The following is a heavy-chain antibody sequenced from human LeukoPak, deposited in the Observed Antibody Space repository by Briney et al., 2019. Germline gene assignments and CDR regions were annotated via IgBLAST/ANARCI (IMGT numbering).Heavy chain of an antibody. D-gene: IGHD2-15*01. J-gene: IGHJ4*02. CDR1: GFTVSNNY. V-gene: IGHV3-66*01. CDR2: IYSGGST. Sequence: GGSLRLSCAASGFTVSNNYMSWVRQAPGKGLEWVSVIYSGGSTYYAESVKGRFTISRDNSENTLYLQMNSLRAEDTAVYYCARVSGGNYDYWGQGTLVTVSS. CDR3: ARVSGGNYDY.